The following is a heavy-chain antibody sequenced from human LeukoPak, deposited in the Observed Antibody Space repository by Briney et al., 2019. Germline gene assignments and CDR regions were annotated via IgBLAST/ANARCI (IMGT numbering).Heavy chain of an antibody. CDR2: ISSSGSTI. Sequence: GGSLRLSCAASGFTFSDYYMSWIRQAPGKGLEWVSYISSSGSTIYYADSVKGRFTISRDNAKNSLYLQMNSLRAEDTAVYYCARDRIYSGSYAWFDPWGQGTLVTVSS. J-gene: IGHJ5*02. CDR1: GFTFSDYY. CDR3: ARDRIYSGSYAWFDP. D-gene: IGHD1-26*01. V-gene: IGHV3-11*01.